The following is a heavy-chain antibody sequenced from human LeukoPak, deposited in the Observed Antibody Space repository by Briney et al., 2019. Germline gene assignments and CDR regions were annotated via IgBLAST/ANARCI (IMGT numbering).Heavy chain of an antibody. J-gene: IGHJ6*03. CDR3: TTEWHLRHLDSSSHFMDV. Sequence: GGSLRLSCAASGFTFSDHFMDWVRQTPGRGLDGVGRIRNKAFTYTTEYAASVKGRFTISRDDSQKSLYLQMNSLKPDATAVYYCTTEWHLRHLDSSSHFMDVWGRGTPVTVSS. V-gene: IGHV3-72*01. CDR1: GFTFSDHF. D-gene: IGHD3/OR15-3a*01. CDR2: IRNKAFTYTT.